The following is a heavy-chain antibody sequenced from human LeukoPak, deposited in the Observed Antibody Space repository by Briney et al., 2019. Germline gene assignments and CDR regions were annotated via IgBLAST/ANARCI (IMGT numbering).Heavy chain of an antibody. CDR2: ISRNSDSI. CDR3: AKRGQGFDY. CDR1: GLSFDDYG. V-gene: IGHV3-9*01. D-gene: IGHD3-10*01. Sequence: GRSLRLSCAASGLSFDDYGMHWVRQAPGKGLEWVSGISRNSDSIAYADSVRGRFTISRDNAKNSLYLQMNSLRADDTAFYYCAKRGQGFDYWRQGTLVTVSS. J-gene: IGHJ4*02.